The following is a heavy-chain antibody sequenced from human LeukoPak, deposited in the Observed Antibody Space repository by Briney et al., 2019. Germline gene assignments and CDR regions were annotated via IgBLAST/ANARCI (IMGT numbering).Heavy chain of an antibody. D-gene: IGHD5-18*01. V-gene: IGHV5-51*01. CDR3: ARGILVSNWFDP. J-gene: IGHJ5*02. CDR2: IYPGDSDT. CDR1: GYSFTSYW. Sequence: KDGESLQISCKGSGYSFTSYWIGWVRQLPGKGLEWMGIIYPGDSDTRYSPSFQGQVTISADKYISTAYLQWSSLKASDTAMYYCARGILVSNWFDPWGQGTLVTVSS.